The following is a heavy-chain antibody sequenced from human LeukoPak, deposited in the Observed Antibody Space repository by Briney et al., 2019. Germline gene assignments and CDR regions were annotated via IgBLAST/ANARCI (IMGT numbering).Heavy chain of an antibody. CDR3: ATLTPVVRDGYKFDAFDI. CDR1: GYTFTSYG. J-gene: IGHJ3*02. Sequence: ASVKVSCKASGYTFTSYGISWVRQAPGQGLEWMGWISAYNGNTNYAQKLQGRVTMTTDTSTSTAYMELRSLRSDDTAVYYCATLTPVVRDGYKFDAFDIWGQGTMVTVSS. CDR2: ISAYNGNT. D-gene: IGHD5-24*01. V-gene: IGHV1-18*01.